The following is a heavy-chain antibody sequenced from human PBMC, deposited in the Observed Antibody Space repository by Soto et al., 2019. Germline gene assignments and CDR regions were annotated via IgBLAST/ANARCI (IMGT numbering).Heavy chain of an antibody. CDR2: ISPYTGNT. CDR1: GYIFVNYG. D-gene: IGHD3-16*01. V-gene: IGHV1-18*01. Sequence: QVQLVQSGDEVKKPGASVKVSCKASGYIFVNYGIAWVPQSPGQGLEWMGRISPYTGNTHSATKVQGRITMTTDTATSTAYMDLGSLTSDDTAVYYCVMVDNYVTPTPQDVWGQGTTVTVSS. CDR3: VMVDNYVTPTPQDV. J-gene: IGHJ6*02.